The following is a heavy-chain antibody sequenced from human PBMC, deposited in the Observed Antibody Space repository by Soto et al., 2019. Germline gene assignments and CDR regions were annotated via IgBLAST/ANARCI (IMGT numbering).Heavy chain of an antibody. J-gene: IGHJ4*02. V-gene: IGHV3-30-3*01. CDR1: GFTFSSYA. CDR3: AGGIAAAGTGDY. Sequence: QVQLVESGGGVVQPGRSLRLSCAASGFTFSSYAMHWVRQAPGKGLEWVAVISYDGSNKYYADSVKGRFTISRDNSKNTLYLQMNSLRAEDTAVYYCAGGIAAAGTGDYWGQGTLVTVSS. CDR2: ISYDGSNK. D-gene: IGHD6-13*01.